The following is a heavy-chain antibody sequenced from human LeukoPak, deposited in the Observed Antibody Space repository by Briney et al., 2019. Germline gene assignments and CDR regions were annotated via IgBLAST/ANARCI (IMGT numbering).Heavy chain of an antibody. CDR1: GYTFTNYA. V-gene: IGHV1-3*02. Sequence: GASVTVSCTASGYTFTNYALHWVRQAPGQRLEWMGWTNGATGNTRFSQDFQGRLTITIDTSASTAYMELNSLRSEDTAVYYCARAPGGNARTWLDYWGQGTLVTVSS. J-gene: IGHJ4*02. CDR2: TNGATGNT. CDR3: ARAPGGNARTWLDY. D-gene: IGHD4-23*01.